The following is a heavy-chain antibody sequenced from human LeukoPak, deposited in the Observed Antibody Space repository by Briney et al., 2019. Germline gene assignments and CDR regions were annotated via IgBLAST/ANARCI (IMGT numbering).Heavy chain of an antibody. CDR2: INQDGSEM. CDR3: ARSAGEIYYYYGMDV. V-gene: IGHV3-7*04. CDR1: GFTLSSYW. J-gene: IGHJ6*02. D-gene: IGHD3-16*01. Sequence: PGGSLRLSCAASGFTLSSYWMTWVRQAPGKGLQWVANINQDGSEMYYVDSVKGRFTISRDNVKNSLYLQMNSLRAEDTAVYYCARSAGEIYYYYGMDVWAKGPRSPSP.